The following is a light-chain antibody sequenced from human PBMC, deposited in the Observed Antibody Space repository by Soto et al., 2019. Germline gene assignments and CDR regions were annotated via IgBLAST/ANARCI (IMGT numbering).Light chain of an antibody. V-gene: IGLV4-69*01. CDR2: LNSDGSH. CDR3: QTWGTGIEVV. Sequence: QPVLTQSPSASASLGASVKLTCTLSSGHSSYAIAWHQQQPEKGPRYLMKLNSDGSHSKGDGIPDRFSGSSSGAERYLTISRLQSEDAADYYCQTWGTGIEVVFGGGTKVTVL. J-gene: IGLJ2*01. CDR1: SGHSSYA.